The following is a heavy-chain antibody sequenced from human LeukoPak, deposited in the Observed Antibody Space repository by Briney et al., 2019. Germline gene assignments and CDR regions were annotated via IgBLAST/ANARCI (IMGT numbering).Heavy chain of an antibody. CDR1: GGSISSYY. J-gene: IGHJ4*02. CDR3: ARERAYYDYIWGSYYYFDY. Sequence: SETLSLTCTVSGGSISSYYWSWIRQPAGKGLEWIGRIHTSGSTNYNPSLKSRVTMSVDTSKNQFSLKLSSVTAADTAVYYCARERAYYDYIWGSYYYFDYWGQGTLVTVSS. D-gene: IGHD3-16*01. V-gene: IGHV4-4*07. CDR2: IHTSGST.